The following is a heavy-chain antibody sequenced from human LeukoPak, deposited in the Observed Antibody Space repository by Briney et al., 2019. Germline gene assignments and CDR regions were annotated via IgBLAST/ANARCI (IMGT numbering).Heavy chain of an antibody. V-gene: IGHV4-39*01. J-gene: IGHJ2*01. Sequence: SETLSLTCTVSGGSISSSSYYWGWIRQPPGKGLEWIGSIYYSGSTYYKPSLKSRLTMSVDTSKNQFSLKVSSVTAADTAVYYCARHSPESSTTVDWYFDLWGRGTLVTVSS. CDR2: IYYSGST. D-gene: IGHD4-23*01. CDR1: GGSISSSSYY. CDR3: ARHSPESSTTVDWYFDL.